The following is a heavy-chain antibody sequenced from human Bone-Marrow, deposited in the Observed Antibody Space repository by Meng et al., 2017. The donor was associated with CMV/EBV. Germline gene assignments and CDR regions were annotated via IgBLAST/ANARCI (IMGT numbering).Heavy chain of an antibody. CDR1: GFSLSTSGVG. J-gene: IGHJ1*01. CDR3: ALKYIGGWGYFQH. V-gene: IGHV2-5*02. Sequence: INLKEAVSTLVKPTQTLMLTCTLSGFSLSTSGVGGGWTRQPPGKALEWLALIYWDDDKRYNPCLKSRLTITKDASENQVVLTRTNMDPVDTATYYCALKYIGGWGYFQHWGQGTLVTVSS. CDR2: IYWDDDK. D-gene: IGHD6-19*01.